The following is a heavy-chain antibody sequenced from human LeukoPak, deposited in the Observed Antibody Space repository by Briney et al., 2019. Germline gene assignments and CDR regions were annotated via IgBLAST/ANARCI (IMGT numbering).Heavy chain of an antibody. J-gene: IGHJ4*02. CDR1: GGSFSGYY. D-gene: IGHD5-24*01. Sequence: SETLSLTCAVYGGSFSGYYWSWIRQPPGKGLEWIGEINHSGSTNYNPSLKSRVTISVDTSKNQFSLKLSSVTAADTAVYYCARQSVQVATIFDFWGQGTLVTVSS. V-gene: IGHV4-34*01. CDR3: ARQSVQVATIFDF. CDR2: INHSGST.